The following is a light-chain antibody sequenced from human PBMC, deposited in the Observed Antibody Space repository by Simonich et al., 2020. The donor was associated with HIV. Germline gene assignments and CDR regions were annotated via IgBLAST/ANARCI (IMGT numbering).Light chain of an antibody. CDR2: GTS. V-gene: IGKV3-15*01. CDR1: QSVRSN. CDR3: QQYNNWPWT. J-gene: IGKJ1*01. Sequence: EIVMTQSPGTLSVSPVERTTLSCRASQSVRSNVAWYQQKPGQAPRLLIYGTSTRATGIPARFSGSGSGTDFTLTISSMESEDFAVYHCQQYNNWPWTFGQGTKVEIK.